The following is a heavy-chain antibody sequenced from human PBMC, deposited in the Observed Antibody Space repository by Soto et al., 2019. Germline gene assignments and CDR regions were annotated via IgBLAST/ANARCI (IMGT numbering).Heavy chain of an antibody. CDR2: IIPVFGTG. J-gene: IGHJ4*02. CDR1: GGTFSSYA. V-gene: IGHV1-69*06. D-gene: IGHD5-18*01. Sequence: QVQLVQSGAEVKKPGSSVKVSCKASGGTFSSYAISWVRQAPGQGLEWMGGIIPVFGTGIYAQKFQGRVTNNADNSWNVAYMVLSSLRSEDTAVYFCAIVGGTGGYTYGLDYLGQETLDTVSS. CDR3: AIVGGTGGYTYGLDY.